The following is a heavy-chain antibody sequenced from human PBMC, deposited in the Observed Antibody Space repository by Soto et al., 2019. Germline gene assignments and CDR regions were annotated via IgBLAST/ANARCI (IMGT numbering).Heavy chain of an antibody. CDR1: GFTFSSYS. J-gene: IGHJ6*02. Sequence: PGGSLRLSCAASGFTFSSYSMNWVRQAPGKGLEWVSYISSSSSTIYYADSVKGRFTISRDNAKNSLYLQMNSLRDEDTAVYYCARVLDTAMVNKESLGYYYYGMDVWGQGTTVTVSS. D-gene: IGHD5-18*01. CDR2: ISSSSSTI. V-gene: IGHV3-48*02. CDR3: ARVLDTAMVNKESLGYYYYGMDV.